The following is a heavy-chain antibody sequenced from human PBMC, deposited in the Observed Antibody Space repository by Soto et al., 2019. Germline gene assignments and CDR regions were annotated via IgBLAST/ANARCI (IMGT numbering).Heavy chain of an antibody. Sequence: GESLKISCKGSGYSFTSYWIGWVRQMPGKGLEWMGIIYPGDSDTRYSPSFQGQVTISAYKSISTAYLQWSSLKASDTAMYYCARRFDFWSGSGSYYYGLDVWGQGTTVTVSS. D-gene: IGHD3-3*01. CDR1: GYSFTSYW. V-gene: IGHV5-51*01. J-gene: IGHJ6*02. CDR2: IYPGDSDT. CDR3: ARRFDFWSGSGSYYYGLDV.